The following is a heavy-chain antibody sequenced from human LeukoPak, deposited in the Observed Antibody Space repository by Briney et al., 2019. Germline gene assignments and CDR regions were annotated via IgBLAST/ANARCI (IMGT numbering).Heavy chain of an antibody. CDR1: GGSISSSSYY. D-gene: IGHD6-19*01. J-gene: IGHJ4*02. Sequence: PSQTLSLTCTVSGGSISSSSYYWGWIRQPPGKGLEWLGSIYYSGRTYYNPSLKSRVTISVDTSKTHFPLKLSSVTAADTAVYYCAGLIAVAGMGNDYWGQGTLVTVSS. V-gene: IGHV4-39*01. CDR2: IYYSGRT. CDR3: AGLIAVAGMGNDY.